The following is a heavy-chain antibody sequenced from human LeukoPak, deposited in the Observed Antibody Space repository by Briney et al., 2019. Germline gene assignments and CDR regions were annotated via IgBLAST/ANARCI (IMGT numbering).Heavy chain of an antibody. J-gene: IGHJ4*02. CDR3: AGDYNSLTGLNY. Sequence: GGSLRLSCAASGFTFSDSAMHWVRQASGKGLEWLGRIRTQANNDATAYGASVKCRFIISRDDSRNTAYLQMNSLKTEDTAVYYCAGDYNSLTGLNYWGQGTLVTVSS. D-gene: IGHD3-9*01. V-gene: IGHV3-73*01. CDR1: GFTFSDSA. CDR2: IRTQANNDAT.